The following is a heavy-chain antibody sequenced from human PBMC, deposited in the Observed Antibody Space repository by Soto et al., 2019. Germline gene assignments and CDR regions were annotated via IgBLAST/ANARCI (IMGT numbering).Heavy chain of an antibody. V-gene: IGHV4-34*01. J-gene: IGHJ5*02. CDR2: INHSGST. CDR1: GGSFSGYY. CDR3: ARGSWYSNYVWFDP. Sequence: LSLTCAVYGGSFSGYYWSWIRQPPGKGLEWIGEINHSGSTNYNPSLKSRVTISVDTSKNQFSLKLSSVTAADTAVYYCARGSWYSNYVWFDPWGQGTLVTVSS. D-gene: IGHD4-4*01.